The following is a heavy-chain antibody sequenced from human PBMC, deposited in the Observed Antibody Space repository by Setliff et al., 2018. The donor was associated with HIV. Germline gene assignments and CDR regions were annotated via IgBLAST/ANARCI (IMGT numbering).Heavy chain of an antibody. D-gene: IGHD6-13*01. CDR1: GFTLSNYA. CDR2: ISYDGSDK. J-gene: IGHJ4*02. Sequence: PGGSLRLSCAASGFTLSNYAMHWVRQAPVKGLEWVAVISYDGSDKYYADSVKGRFTISRDNAKNSLYLQMNSLRAEDTAVYYCARSRAAGFDYWGQGTLVTVSS. V-gene: IGHV3-30*04. CDR3: ARSRAAGFDY.